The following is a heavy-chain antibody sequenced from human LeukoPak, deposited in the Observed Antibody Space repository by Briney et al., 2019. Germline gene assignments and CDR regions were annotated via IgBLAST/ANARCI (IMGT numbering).Heavy chain of an antibody. CDR2: IYYSGST. J-gene: IGHJ4*02. CDR3: ARHYGDYRYYFDY. Sequence: SETLSLTCPVSGGSISSSSYYWGWIRQPPGKGLEWIGSIYYSGSTYYNPSLKSRVTISVDTSKNQFSLKLSSVTAADTAVYYCARHYGDYRYYFDYWGQGTLVTVSS. CDR1: GGSISSSSYY. D-gene: IGHD4-17*01. V-gene: IGHV4-39*01.